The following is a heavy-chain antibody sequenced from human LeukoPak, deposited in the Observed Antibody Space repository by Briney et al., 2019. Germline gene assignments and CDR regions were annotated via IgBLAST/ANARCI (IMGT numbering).Heavy chain of an antibody. Sequence: RASVTVSCKASGDSSRTNAIVWLRQAPGQRHEWMGWISAGSGNTKYSQTFQDGLTLTRDTAASTVYMDLSSLRPEDTAVYFCARERDDDPFDIWGQGTLVIVSS. V-gene: IGHV1-3*01. CDR3: ARERDDDPFDI. D-gene: IGHD1-1*01. J-gene: IGHJ3*02. CDR2: ISAGSGNT. CDR1: GDSSRTNA.